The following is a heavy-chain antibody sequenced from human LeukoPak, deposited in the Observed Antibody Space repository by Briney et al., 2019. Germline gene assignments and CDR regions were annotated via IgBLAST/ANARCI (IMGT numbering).Heavy chain of an antibody. CDR1: GYTFTSYD. CDR2: MNPNSGNT. J-gene: IGHJ4*02. Sequence: ASVKLSCKSSGYTFTSYDINWVRQATGQGLEWMGWMNPNSGNTGYAHKFQGRVTMTRNTSISTAYMELSSLRSEDTAVYYCACSLTGYPAWDYWGQGTLVTVSS. V-gene: IGHV1-8*01. D-gene: IGHD3-9*01. CDR3: ACSLTGYPAWDY.